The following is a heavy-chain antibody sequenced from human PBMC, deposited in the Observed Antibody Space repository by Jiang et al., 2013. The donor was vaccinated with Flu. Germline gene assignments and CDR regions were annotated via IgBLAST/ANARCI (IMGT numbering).Heavy chain of an antibody. V-gene: IGHV3-48*01. CDR2: ISSTSGTI. Sequence: GLVQPGESLRLSCAASGFTFSSYSMNWVRQAPGKGLGWVSYISSTSGTISYADSVKGRFTVSRDNAKNSLYLQMNSLRAEDTALYYCARTSSGWRFDYWGQGT. CDR3: ARTSSGWRFDY. CDR1: GFTFSSYS. J-gene: IGHJ4*02. D-gene: IGHD6-19*01.